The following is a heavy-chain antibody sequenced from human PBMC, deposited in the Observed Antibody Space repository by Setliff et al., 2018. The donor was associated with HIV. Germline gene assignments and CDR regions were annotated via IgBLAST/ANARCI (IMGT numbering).Heavy chain of an antibody. J-gene: IGHJ4*02. CDR2: INAGNGNT. CDR1: GYTFTSYA. V-gene: IGHV1-3*01. D-gene: IGHD5-12*01. Sequence: ASVKVSCKASGYTFTSYAMHWVRQAPGQRLEWMGWINAGNGNTKYSQKFQGRVTITRDTSASTAYMELSSLRSEDTAVYYCATHDRILATIWTENYFDYWGQGTLVTVSS. CDR3: ATHDRILATIWTENYFDY.